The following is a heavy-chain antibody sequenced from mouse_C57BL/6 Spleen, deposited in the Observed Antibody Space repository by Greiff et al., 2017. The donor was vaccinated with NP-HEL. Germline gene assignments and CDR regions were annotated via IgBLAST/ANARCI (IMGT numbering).Heavy chain of an antibody. D-gene: IGHD5-5*01. V-gene: IGHV1-4*01. J-gene: IGHJ2*01. CDR2: INPCSGYT. CDR1: GYTFTSYT. CDR3: CAEICGDYRDPYYFDY. Sequence: VQLQQSGAELARPGASVKMSCKASGYTFTSYTMHWVKQRPGQGLEWIGYINPCSGYTKYNQKFKDKATLTADISSSTAYMQLRSLTSEDSAVYYCCAEICGDYRDPYYFDYWGQGTTLTVSS.